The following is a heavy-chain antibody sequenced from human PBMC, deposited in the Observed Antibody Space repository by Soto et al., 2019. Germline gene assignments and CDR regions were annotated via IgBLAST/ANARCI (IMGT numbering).Heavy chain of an antibody. CDR1: GFTFSSYS. D-gene: IGHD1-1*01. CDR3: AGPIHNWNDYYYYGMDV. V-gene: IGHV3-21*01. Sequence: GGSLRLSCAASGFTFSSYSMNWVRQAPGKGLEWVSSISSSSSYIYYADSVKGRFTISRDNAKNSLYLQMNSLRAEDTAVYYCAGPIHNWNDYYYYGMDVWGQGTTVTVSS. J-gene: IGHJ6*02. CDR2: ISSSSSYI.